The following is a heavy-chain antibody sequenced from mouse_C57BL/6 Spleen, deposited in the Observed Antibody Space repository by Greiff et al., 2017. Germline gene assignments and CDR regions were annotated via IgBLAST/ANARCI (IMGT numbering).Heavy chain of an antibody. CDR3: VRVRDGYYPYYFDY. Sequence: EVKLVESGGGLVQPKGSLKLSCAASGFTFNTYAMHWVRQAPGKGLEWVARIRSKSSNYATYYADSVKDRFTISRDDSQSMLYLQMNNLKTEDTAMYYGVRVRDGYYPYYFDYWGQGTTLTVSS. D-gene: IGHD2-3*01. V-gene: IGHV10-3*01. J-gene: IGHJ2*01. CDR2: IRSKSSNYAT. CDR1: GFTFNTYA.